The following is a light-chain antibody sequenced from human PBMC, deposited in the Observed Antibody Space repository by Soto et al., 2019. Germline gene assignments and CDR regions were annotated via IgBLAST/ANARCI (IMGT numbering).Light chain of an antibody. J-gene: IGLJ2*01. V-gene: IGLV2-14*01. CDR2: EVS. CDR1: SSDVGGYNY. Sequence: QSALTKPASVSGSPGQSITISCTGTSSDVGGYNYVSWYQHHPGKVPKLMIYEVSNRPSGISNRFSGSKSGNTASLTISGLQYEDEADYYGSSYTTSYTQVFGGGTKLTVL. CDR3: SSYTTSYTQV.